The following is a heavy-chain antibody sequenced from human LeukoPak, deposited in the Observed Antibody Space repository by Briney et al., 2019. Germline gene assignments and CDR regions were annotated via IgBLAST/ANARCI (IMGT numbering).Heavy chain of an antibody. CDR1: GYTFTSYG. V-gene: IGHV1-18*01. J-gene: IGHJ4*02. D-gene: IGHD6-13*01. CDR3: ARVWTAAGANYYYFDY. Sequence: EASVKVSCKASGYTFTSYGISWVRQAPGQGLEWMGWISAYNGNTNYAQKLQGRVTMTTDTSTSTAYMELSSLRSEDTAVYYCARVWTAAGANYYYFDYWGQGTLVTVSS. CDR2: ISAYNGNT.